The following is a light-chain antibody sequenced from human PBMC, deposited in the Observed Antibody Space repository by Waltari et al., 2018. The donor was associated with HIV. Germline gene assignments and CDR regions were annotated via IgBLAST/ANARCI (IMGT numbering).Light chain of an antibody. J-gene: IGLJ2*01. Sequence: QAGLTQPPSVSKGMRQTATLTCTGNSNNVGNQGAAWLQQHQGHPPKLLSYRDNKRPSGISERFSASRSGNTASLTITGVQPEDEADYFCATWDISLSAVVFGVGTTLTVL. CDR2: RDN. CDR1: SNNVGNQG. CDR3: ATWDISLSAVV. V-gene: IGLV10-54*04.